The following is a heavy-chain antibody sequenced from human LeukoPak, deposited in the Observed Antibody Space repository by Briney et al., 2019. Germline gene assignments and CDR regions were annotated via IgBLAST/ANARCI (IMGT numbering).Heavy chain of an antibody. CDR2: IIASSGST. D-gene: IGHD5-12*01. CDR3: AKGAYDYIEMGYFDY. CDR1: GFSISNSA. Sequence: GGSLRLSCAASGFSISNSAMSWVCQAPGKGLEWVSLIIASSGSTFYADSVKGRFTISRDNSKNTLFLQMNSLRAEDTALYYCAKGAYDYIEMGYFDYWGQGTLVTVSS. J-gene: IGHJ4*02. V-gene: IGHV3-23*01.